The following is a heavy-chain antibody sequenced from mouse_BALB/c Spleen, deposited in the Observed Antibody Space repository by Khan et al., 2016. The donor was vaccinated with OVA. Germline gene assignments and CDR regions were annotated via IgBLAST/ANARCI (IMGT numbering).Heavy chain of an antibody. Sequence: QVQLQQSGAELARPGASVKLSCKASGYTFTRYWMLWVKQRPGQGLEWIGAIYPGDGDTRYTQKFKGKATLTADKSASTAYMQLSSLASDDAAVYYCARHYGHYFDYWGQGTTLTVS. CDR1: GYTFTRYW. D-gene: IGHD1-1*02. V-gene: IGHV1-87*01. CDR2: IYPGDGDT. CDR3: ARHYGHYFDY. J-gene: IGHJ2*01.